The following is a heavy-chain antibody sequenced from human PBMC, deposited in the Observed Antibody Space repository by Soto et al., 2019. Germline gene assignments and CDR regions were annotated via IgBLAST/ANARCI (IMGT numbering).Heavy chain of an antibody. Sequence: PSETLSLTCAVSGDSIIGIYHWAWIRQSPGRGLEWIASIYHTGTTYYTPSLESRVTISVDTSKNQFSLRLSSVTAADTAVYFCARDYRTPSGGMDVWGQGTTVTVSS. V-gene: IGHV4-38-2*02. CDR1: GDSIIGIYH. J-gene: IGHJ6*02. CDR3: ARDYRTPSGGMDV. D-gene: IGHD3-16*02. CDR2: IYHTGTT.